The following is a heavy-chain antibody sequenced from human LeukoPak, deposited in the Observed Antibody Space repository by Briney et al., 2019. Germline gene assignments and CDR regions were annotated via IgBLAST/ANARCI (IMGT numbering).Heavy chain of an antibody. D-gene: IGHD5-24*01. CDR2: INHSGST. V-gene: IGHV4-34*01. J-gene: IGHJ4*02. CDR1: GGSFSGYY. Sequence: SETLSLTCAVYGGSFSGYYWSWIRQPPGKGLEWIGEINHSGSTNYNPSLKSRVTISVDTSKNQFSLKLSSVTAADTAVYYCARHGTGDGYKPFFDYWGQGTLVTVSS. CDR3: ARHGTGDGYKPFFDY.